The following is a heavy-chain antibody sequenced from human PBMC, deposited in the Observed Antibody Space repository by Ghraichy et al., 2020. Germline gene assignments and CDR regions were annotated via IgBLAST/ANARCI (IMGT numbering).Heavy chain of an antibody. CDR3: ARSSSGYYDY. J-gene: IGHJ4*02. CDR1: GFTFSSYA. D-gene: IGHD3-22*01. CDR2: ISSNGDST. Sequence: GGSLRLSCAASGFTFSSYAIHWVRQAPGKGLEYVSAISSNGDSTYYADSVKGRFTISRDNSKNTLYLQMGSLRADDMAVYYCARSSSGYYDYWGQGTLVTVSS. V-gene: IGHV3-64*02.